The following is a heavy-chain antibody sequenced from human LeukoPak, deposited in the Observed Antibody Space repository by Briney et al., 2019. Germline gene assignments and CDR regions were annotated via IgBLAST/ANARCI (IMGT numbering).Heavy chain of an antibody. CDR1: GGSISGGY. CDR2: VYTSGST. V-gene: IGHV4-4*09. J-gene: IGHJ4*02. D-gene: IGHD4-11*01. CDR3: AKSYFDYSTYYSYYFNL. Sequence: SETLSLTCTVSGGSISGGYWSWIRQPPGRGLEWICYVYTSGSTNYNPSLKSRVTISVDTSKSQFALKLSSVTAADTAVYYCAKSYFDYSTYYSYYFNLWGQGALVTVSS.